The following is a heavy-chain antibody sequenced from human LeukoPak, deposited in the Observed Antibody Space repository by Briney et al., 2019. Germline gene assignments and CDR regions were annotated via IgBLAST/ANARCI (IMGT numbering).Heavy chain of an antibody. CDR1: GGSISSSSYY. D-gene: IGHD6-6*01. J-gene: IGHJ4*02. CDR2: ICYSGST. CDR3: ASIAARRGYYFDY. Sequence: PSETLSLTCTVSGGSISSSSYYWGWIRQPPGKGLERIGSICYSGSTYYNPSLKSRVTISVDTSKNQFSLKLSCVTAADTAVYYCASIAARRGYYFDYWGQGTLVTVSS. V-gene: IGHV4-39*01.